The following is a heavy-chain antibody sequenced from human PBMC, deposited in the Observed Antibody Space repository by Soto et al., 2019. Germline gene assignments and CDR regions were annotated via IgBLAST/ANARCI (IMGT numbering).Heavy chain of an antibody. J-gene: IGHJ4*02. CDR3: ATDRRDYGGNSHKIYYFDY. Sequence: GASVKVSCKVSGYTLTELSMHWVRQAPGKGLEWMGGFDPEDGETIYAQKFQGRVTMTEDTSTDTAYMELSSLRSEDTAVYYCATDRRDYGGNSHKIYYFDYWGQGTLVTVSS. CDR2: FDPEDGET. D-gene: IGHD4-17*01. V-gene: IGHV1-24*01. CDR1: GYTLTELS.